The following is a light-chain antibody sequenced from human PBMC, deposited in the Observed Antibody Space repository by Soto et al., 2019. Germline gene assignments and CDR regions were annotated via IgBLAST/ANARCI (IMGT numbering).Light chain of an antibody. CDR3: QQRSNWPIT. CDR1: QNVRSY. CDR2: DAS. Sequence: IVLTQSHATLSLSPGERATLSCGASQNVRSYLACCRQKPGQAPRLLIYDASNRATGIPARFSGSGSGTDFTLTISSLEPEDFAVYYCQQRSNWPITFGQGTRLEIK. J-gene: IGKJ5*01. V-gene: IGKV3-11*01.